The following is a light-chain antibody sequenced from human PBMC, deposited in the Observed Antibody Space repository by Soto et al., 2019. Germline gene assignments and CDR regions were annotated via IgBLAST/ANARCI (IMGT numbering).Light chain of an antibody. CDR2: GAS. CDR1: QSVSGN. J-gene: IGKJ5*01. CDR3: QQYNNWPPLT. V-gene: IGKV3-15*01. Sequence: EIVMTQSPATLSVSPGERATLSCRASQSVSGNLAWYQQIPGQAPRLLIYGASTRATGIPARFSVSGSGTEFTLTISSLQSEDFAVYYCQQYNNWPPLTFGQGTRLEIK.